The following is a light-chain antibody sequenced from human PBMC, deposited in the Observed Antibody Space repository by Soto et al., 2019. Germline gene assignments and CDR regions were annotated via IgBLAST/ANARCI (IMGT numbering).Light chain of an antibody. CDR3: QHYNSYSEA. V-gene: IGKV3-20*01. CDR2: GAS. CDR1: QSVSSRY. Sequence: ETVSTQSPGTRSLSPWELATLSCRTSQSVSSRYLAWYQQKPGQAPRLLIYGASSRATGIPDRFSGSGSGTEFTLTISSLQPDDFATYYCQHYNSYSEAFGQGTKVDI. J-gene: IGKJ1*01.